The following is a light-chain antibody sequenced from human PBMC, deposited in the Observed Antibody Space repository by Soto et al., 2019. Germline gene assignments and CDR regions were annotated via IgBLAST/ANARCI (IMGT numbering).Light chain of an antibody. CDR1: QSVSGS. CDR2: GAS. V-gene: IGKV3-15*01. J-gene: IGKJ1*01. CDR3: QQYNNWPRT. Sequence: EIVLTQSPGTLSLSPGERATLSCRASQSVSGSRLAWYQQKPGQAPRLLIYGASTRATGIPARFSGSGSGTEFTLTINSLQSEDFAVYYCQQYNNWPRTFGQGTKVDIK.